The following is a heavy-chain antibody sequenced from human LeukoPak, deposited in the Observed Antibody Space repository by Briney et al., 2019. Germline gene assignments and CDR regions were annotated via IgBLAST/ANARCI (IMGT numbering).Heavy chain of an antibody. J-gene: IGHJ4*02. CDR3: ARATHMAAAGTGFDY. V-gene: IGHV3-23*01. D-gene: IGHD6-13*01. CDR2: ISGSGGST. CDR1: GFTFSSYA. Sequence: GGSLRLSCAASGFTFSSYAMSWVRQAPGKGLEWVSAISGSGGSTYYADSVKGRFTISRDNSKNTLYLQMNSLRAEDTAMYYCARATHMAAAGTGFDYWGQGTLVTVSS.